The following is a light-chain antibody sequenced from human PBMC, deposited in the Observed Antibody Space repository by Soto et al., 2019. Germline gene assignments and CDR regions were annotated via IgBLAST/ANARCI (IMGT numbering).Light chain of an antibody. CDR2: AAS. V-gene: IGKV1-9*01. CDR3: QQLNSYPIT. CDR1: QSIRSY. Sequence: DIQLTQSPSFPSASVGDRVTITCRASQSIRSYLAWYQQKPGKAPKLLIYAASTLQSGDPSRFSGSGSRTEFPLTISSLQPEDFATYYCQQLNSYPITFGQGTRLEIK. J-gene: IGKJ5*01.